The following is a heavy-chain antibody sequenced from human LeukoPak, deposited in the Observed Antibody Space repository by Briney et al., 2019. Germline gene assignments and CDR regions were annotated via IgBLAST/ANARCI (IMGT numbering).Heavy chain of an antibody. V-gene: IGHV1-8*03. CDR2: MNPNSGNT. CDR1: GYTFTSYD. D-gene: IGHD2-2*01. CDR3: ARGPSYCSSTSCYRNWFDP. J-gene: IGHJ5*02. Sequence: ASVKVSCKASGYTFTSYDINWVRQATGQGLEWMGWMNPNSGNTGYAQKFQGRVTITRNTSISTAYMELSSLRSEDTAVYYCARGPSYCSSTSCYRNWFDPWGQGTLVTVSS.